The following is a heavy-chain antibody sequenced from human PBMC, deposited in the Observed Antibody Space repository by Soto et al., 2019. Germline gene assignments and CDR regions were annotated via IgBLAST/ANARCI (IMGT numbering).Heavy chain of an antibody. CDR2: IYYSGST. D-gene: IGHD6-13*01. Sequence: SETLSLTCTVSGGSISSGGYYWSWIRQHPGKGLEWIGYIYYSGSTYYNPSLKSRVTISVDTSKNQFSLKVSSVTAEDTAVYYCAGEGRHSNSWYHNDYWGQGTLVTVSS. J-gene: IGHJ4*02. CDR3: AGEGRHSNSWYHNDY. V-gene: IGHV4-31*03. CDR1: GGSISSGGYY.